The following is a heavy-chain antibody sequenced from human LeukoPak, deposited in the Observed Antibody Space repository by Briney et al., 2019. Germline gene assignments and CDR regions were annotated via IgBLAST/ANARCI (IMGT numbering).Heavy chain of an antibody. CDR2: INHSGST. J-gene: IGHJ4*02. CDR1: GGSYSSYY. CDR3: ARGSPHHYYDSSGYTHY. D-gene: IGHD3-22*01. Sequence: SETLSLTCAVYGGSYSSYYRSWIRQPPGKGLEWSGKINHSGSTNYNPSLKSRVTISMATSNNQFSLKLSSVTAADTAVYYCARGSPHHYYDSSGYTHYWRQGPLVTVSS. V-gene: IGHV4-34*01.